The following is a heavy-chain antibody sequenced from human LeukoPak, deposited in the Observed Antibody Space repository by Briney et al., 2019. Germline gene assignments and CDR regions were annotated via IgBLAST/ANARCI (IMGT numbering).Heavy chain of an antibody. CDR1: GFTFDDYA. CDR3: AKGVPIDY. V-gene: IGHV3-9*01. CDR2: ISWNSGSI. J-gene: IGHJ4*02. Sequence: PGRSLRLSCAASGFTFDDYAMHWVRQAPGKGLEWVSGISWNSGSIGYADSVKGRFTISRDNAKNSLYLQMNSLRAVDTALYYCAKGVPIDYWGQGTLVTVSS.